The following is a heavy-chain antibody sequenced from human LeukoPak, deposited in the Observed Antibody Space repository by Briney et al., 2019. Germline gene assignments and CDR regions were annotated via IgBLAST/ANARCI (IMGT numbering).Heavy chain of an antibody. CDR3: ARRGGSGRSFDY. V-gene: IGHV4-61*01. CDR1: DGSVSSGTYY. CDR2: IYYTGST. Sequence: SSETLSLTCTVSDGSVSSGTYYWSWIRQPPGKGLEWIGYIYYTGSTNYNPSLKSRLTISVDTSKNQFSLKLSSVTAADTAVYYCARRGGSGRSFDYWGQGTLVTVSS. D-gene: IGHD3-10*01. J-gene: IGHJ4*02.